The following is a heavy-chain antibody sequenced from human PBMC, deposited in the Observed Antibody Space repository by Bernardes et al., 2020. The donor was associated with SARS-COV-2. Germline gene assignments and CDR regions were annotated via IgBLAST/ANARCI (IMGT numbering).Heavy chain of an antibody. CDR1: GGSVSSANYY. D-gene: IGHD1-26*01. J-gene: IGHJ6*02. CDR2: IHYRGST. CDR3: AREAMVGATGVGYYGMDV. Sequence: SETLSLTCTVSGGSVSSANYYWSWIRQPPGKGLEWIGYIHYRGSTNYYPSLMSRLTISVDTSKNQVSLKLTSVTAADTAVYYCAREAMVGATGVGYYGMDVWGQGTTVTVSS. V-gene: IGHV4-61*01.